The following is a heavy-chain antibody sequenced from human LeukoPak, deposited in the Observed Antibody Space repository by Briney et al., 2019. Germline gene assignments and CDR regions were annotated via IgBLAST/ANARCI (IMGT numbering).Heavy chain of an antibody. D-gene: IGHD6-13*01. V-gene: IGHV3-23*01. CDR1: AITFSTYA. Sequence: GGPLRLSCAASAITFSTYAMSWVRQAPGKGLECVSVISGGAGSTYYADSVKGRFTISRDNSKNTLYLQMNSLRAEDTAVYYCAKVPMTYRSSSWLDYWGQGTLVTVSS. CDR2: ISGGAGST. CDR3: AKVPMTYRSSSWLDY. J-gene: IGHJ4*02.